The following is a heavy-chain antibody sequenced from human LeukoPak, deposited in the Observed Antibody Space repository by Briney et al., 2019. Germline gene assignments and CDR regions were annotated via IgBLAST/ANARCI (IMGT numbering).Heavy chain of an antibody. CDR2: IYYSGST. CDR3: ARSEGYCSSTSCYARWFDP. V-gene: IGHV4-59*01. J-gene: IGHJ5*02. Sequence: PSETLSLTCTVSGSSISSYYWSWIRQPPGKGLEWIGYIYYSGSTNYNLSLKSRVTISVDTSKNQFSLKLSSVTAADTAVYYCARSEGYCSSTSCYARWFDPWGQGTLVTVSS. D-gene: IGHD2-2*01. CDR1: GSSISSYY.